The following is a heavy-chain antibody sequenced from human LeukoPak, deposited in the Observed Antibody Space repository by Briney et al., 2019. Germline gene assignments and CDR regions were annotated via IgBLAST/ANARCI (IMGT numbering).Heavy chain of an antibody. V-gene: IGHV3-74*01. D-gene: IGHD6-25*01. CDR2: INTNGSST. Sequence: GGSLRLSCAASGFIFSTYWMHWVRQAPGKGLVWVSRINTNGSSTAYAASVKGRFTISRDNTKNILYLQMNSLRAEDTALYYCARERVGSDYYGLDVWGQGTTVSVSS. CDR3: ARERVGSDYYGLDV. CDR1: GFIFSTYW. J-gene: IGHJ6*02.